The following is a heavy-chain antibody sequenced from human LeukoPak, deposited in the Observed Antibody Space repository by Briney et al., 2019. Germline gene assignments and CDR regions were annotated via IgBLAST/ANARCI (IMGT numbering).Heavy chain of an antibody. CDR2: ISAYNGNT. CDR3: ARDETMVQGVIYGLPDY. J-gene: IGHJ4*02. V-gene: IGHV1-18*01. D-gene: IGHD3-10*01. Sequence: ASVKVSCKASGYTFTSYGISWVRQAPGQGLEWMGWISAYNGNTNYAQKLQGRVTMTTDTSTSTAYMELRSLRSDDTAVYYCARDETMVQGVIYGLPDYWGQGNLVTVSS. CDR1: GYTFTSYG.